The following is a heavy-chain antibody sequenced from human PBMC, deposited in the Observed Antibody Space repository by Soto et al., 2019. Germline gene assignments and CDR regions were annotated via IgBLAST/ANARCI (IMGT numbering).Heavy chain of an antibody. J-gene: IGHJ4*02. CDR1: GYTFTNYY. V-gene: IGHV1-46*01. Sequence: ASVKVSCKASGYTFTNYYMHWVRQAPGQGLEWMGIFNPSGTSTTYAQKFQGRVTMTRDTSTSTVYMELNSLRSDDTAVYYCARALPRSSGYSYGALDCWGQRTLVTVSS. D-gene: IGHD5-18*01. CDR2: FNPSGTST. CDR3: ARALPRSSGYSYGALDC.